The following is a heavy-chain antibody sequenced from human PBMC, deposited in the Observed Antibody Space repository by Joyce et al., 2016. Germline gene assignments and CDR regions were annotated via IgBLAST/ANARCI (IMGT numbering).Heavy chain of an antibody. CDR1: GNSFNNYW. CDR2: IYPGDSGN. J-gene: IGHJ4*02. D-gene: IGHD3-22*01. Sequence: EEQLVQSGGEVRKPGESLKISCKGSGNSFNNYWIGWVRQMHGKGQEWMGIIYPGDSGNKDSPSFRDHVTISADKSINAAYLQWSSLKASDTAVYYCARHYYDSSGFYFDLWGQGTLVTVSS. CDR3: ARHYYDSSGFYFDL. V-gene: IGHV5-51*01.